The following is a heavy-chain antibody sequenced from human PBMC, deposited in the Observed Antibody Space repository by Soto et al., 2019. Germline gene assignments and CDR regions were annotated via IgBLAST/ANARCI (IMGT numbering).Heavy chain of an antibody. D-gene: IGHD5-12*01. CDR2: TYFRSKWYN. CDR1: GDSVSSNTAS. Sequence: SQTLSLTCAISGDSVSSNTASWNWIGQSPSRGLEWLGRTYFRSKWYNDYAVSVKSRIIINPDTSNNQFPLQLNSVTPEDTAVYFCAKGDNLGPKTGYAFDPWGQGIMVTVSS. J-gene: IGHJ5*02. CDR3: AKGDNLGPKTGYAFDP. V-gene: IGHV6-1*01.